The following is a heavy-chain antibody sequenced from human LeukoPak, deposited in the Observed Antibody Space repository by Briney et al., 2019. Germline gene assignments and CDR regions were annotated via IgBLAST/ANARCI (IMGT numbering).Heavy chain of an antibody. CDR3: AGVVRYDSSDPSLGY. CDR1: GFTFSTYT. CDR2: ISGSSDYI. Sequence: PGGSLRLSCAASGFTFSTYTMNWVRQAPGKGLEWVSSISGSSDYIFYADSVKGRFTISRDNAKNSLYLQMNSLRAEDTAVYYCAGVVRYDSSDPSLGYWGQGTLVTVSS. V-gene: IGHV3-21*01. J-gene: IGHJ4*02. D-gene: IGHD3-22*01.